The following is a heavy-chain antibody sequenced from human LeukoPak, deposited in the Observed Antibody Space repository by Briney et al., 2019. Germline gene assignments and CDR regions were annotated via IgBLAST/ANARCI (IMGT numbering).Heavy chain of an antibody. V-gene: IGHV1-8*01. CDR1: GYTFTSYD. CDR2: MNPSSGNT. J-gene: IGHJ4*02. Sequence: ASVKVSCKASGYTFTSYDINWVRQATGQGLEWVGWMNPSSGNTGYAQKFQGRVTLTRIISISTAYMELSSLISDDTAVYYCARGDYWGQGTLVTVSS. CDR3: ARGDY.